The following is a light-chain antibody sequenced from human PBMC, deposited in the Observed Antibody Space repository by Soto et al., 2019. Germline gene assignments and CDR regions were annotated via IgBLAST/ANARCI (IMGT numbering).Light chain of an antibody. CDR3: QEYNTWPWT. CDR2: GAS. CDR1: QSVSSN. J-gene: IGKJ1*01. Sequence: EIVMTQSPATLSVSPGERATLSCRASQSVSSNLAWYQQKLGQAPRVLIFGASTRATGIPARFSGSGSGTEFSLTINSLQSEDFAVYYCQEYNTWPWTFGQGTKVEIK. V-gene: IGKV3-15*01.